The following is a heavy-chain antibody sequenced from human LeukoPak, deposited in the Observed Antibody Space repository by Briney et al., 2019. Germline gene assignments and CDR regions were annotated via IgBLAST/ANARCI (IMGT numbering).Heavy chain of an antibody. CDR3: ARDGKKWELHPGNYYYYYMDV. CDR2: IYYSGST. Sequence: PSETLSLTCTVSGGSISSSSYYWGWLRQPPGKGLEWIGSIYYSGSTYYNPSLKSRVTISVDTSKNQFSLKLSSVTAADTAVYYCARDGKKWELHPGNYYYYYMDVWGKGTTVTVSS. CDR1: GGSISSSSYY. D-gene: IGHD1-26*01. J-gene: IGHJ6*03. V-gene: IGHV4-39*07.